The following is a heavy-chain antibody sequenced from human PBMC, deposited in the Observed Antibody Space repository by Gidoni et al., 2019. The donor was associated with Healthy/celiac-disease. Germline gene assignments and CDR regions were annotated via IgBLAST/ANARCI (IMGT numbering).Heavy chain of an antibody. CDR2: IKSKTDGGTT. J-gene: IGHJ6*02. CDR1: GFTFSNAW. V-gene: IGHV3-15*01. Sequence: EVQLVESGGGLVKPGGSLRLSCAAPGFTFSNAWMSWVRQAPGKGLEWVGRIKSKTDGGTTDYAAPVKGRFTISRDDSKNTLYLQMNSLKTEDTAVYYCTTTDTAMVKKYYYGMDVWGQGTTVTVSS. D-gene: IGHD5-18*01. CDR3: TTTDTAMVKKYYYGMDV.